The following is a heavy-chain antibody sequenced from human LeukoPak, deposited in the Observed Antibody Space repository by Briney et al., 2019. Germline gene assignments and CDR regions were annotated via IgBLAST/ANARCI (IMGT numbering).Heavy chain of an antibody. CDR2: IKQDGSEK. D-gene: IGHD6-13*01. V-gene: IGHV3-7*01. Sequence: GGSLRLSCAASGFTFSSYEMNWVRQAPGKGLEGVANIKQDGSEKYYVDSVKGRFTISRDNAKNSLYLQMNSLRAEDTAVYYCARESGSSSWWGPDAFDIWGQGTMVTVSS. CDR3: ARESGSSSWWGPDAFDI. J-gene: IGHJ3*02. CDR1: GFTFSSYE.